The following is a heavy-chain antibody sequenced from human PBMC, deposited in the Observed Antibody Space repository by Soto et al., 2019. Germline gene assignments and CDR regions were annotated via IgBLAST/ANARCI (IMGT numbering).Heavy chain of an antibody. CDR2: IYYSGST. Sequence: SETLSLTCTVSGGSISSYYWSWIRQPPGKGLEWIGYIYYSGSTNYNPPLKSRVTISVDTSKNQFSLKLSSVTAADTAVYYCARVHTYYYDSSGYLRYFDYWGQGTLVTVSS. CDR3: ARVHTYYYDSSGYLRYFDY. CDR1: GGSISSYY. V-gene: IGHV4-59*01. D-gene: IGHD3-22*01. J-gene: IGHJ4*02.